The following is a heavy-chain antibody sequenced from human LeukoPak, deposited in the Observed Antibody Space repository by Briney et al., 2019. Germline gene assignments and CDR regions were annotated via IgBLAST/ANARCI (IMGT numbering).Heavy chain of an antibody. CDR2: IWYDGSNK. CDR3: AKDGVVVPAANYYYYYYMDV. V-gene: IGHV3-33*06. D-gene: IGHD2-2*01. Sequence: GRSLRLSXAASGFTFSSYGMHWVRQAPGKGLEWVAVIWYDGSNKYYADSVKGRFTISRDNSKNTLYLQMNSLRAEDTAVYYCAKDGVVVPAANYYYYYYMDVWGKGTTVTVS. J-gene: IGHJ6*03. CDR1: GFTFSSYG.